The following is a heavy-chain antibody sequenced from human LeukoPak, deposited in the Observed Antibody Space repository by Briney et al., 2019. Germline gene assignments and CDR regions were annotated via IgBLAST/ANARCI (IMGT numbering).Heavy chain of an antibody. J-gene: IGHJ4*02. Sequence: PGGSLRLSCAASGFTFSSYSMNWVRQAPGKGLEWVSSISSSSSYIYYADSVKGRFTISRDNAKNSLYLQMNSLRAEDTAVYYCARDPPDRYHYDSSGYLPHDYWGQGTLVTVSS. D-gene: IGHD3-22*01. V-gene: IGHV3-21*01. CDR2: ISSSSSYI. CDR1: GFTFSSYS. CDR3: ARDPPDRYHYDSSGYLPHDY.